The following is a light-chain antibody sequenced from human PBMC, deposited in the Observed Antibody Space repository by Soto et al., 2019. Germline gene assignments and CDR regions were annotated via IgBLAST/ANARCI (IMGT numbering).Light chain of an antibody. CDR2: AAS. V-gene: IGKV1-39*01. Sequence: DIQMTQSPSSLSVSVGDRVTITCRASQSITNYLNWYQQEPGKAPRLLVYAASSLQSGVPSRFSGNGSGTDFTLTISSLQPEDFASYYCQQSDSYTYTFGQGTKLEIK. J-gene: IGKJ2*01. CDR1: QSITNY. CDR3: QQSDSYTYT.